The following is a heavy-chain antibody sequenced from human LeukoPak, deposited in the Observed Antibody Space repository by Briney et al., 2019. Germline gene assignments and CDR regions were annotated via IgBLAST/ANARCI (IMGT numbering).Heavy chain of an antibody. D-gene: IGHD2-21*01. Sequence: GSLRLSCAASGFAFSTSWMTWVRQAPGKGLEWVANIKKDGSAIHYVDSVKGRFTISRDNAKNSLYLQMNSMRAEDTAVYYCARDFSPSCGGDCYLDAFDIWGQGTMVTVSS. J-gene: IGHJ3*02. CDR3: ARDFSPSCGGDCYLDAFDI. V-gene: IGHV3-7*01. CDR1: GFAFSTSW. CDR2: IKKDGSAI.